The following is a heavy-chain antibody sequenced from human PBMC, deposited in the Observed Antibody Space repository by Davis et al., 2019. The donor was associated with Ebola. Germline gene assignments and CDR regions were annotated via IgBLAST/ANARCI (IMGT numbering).Heavy chain of an antibody. CDR1: GYSFTSYW. V-gene: IGHV5-51*01. CDR2: IFPGDSDT. CDR3: ARPSSGYEASFDY. D-gene: IGHD3-22*01. J-gene: IGHJ4*02. Sequence: GESLKISCKASGYSFTSYWIAWVRQMPGEGLEWMGIIFPGDSDTRYSPSFQGQVTISADKSINSAYLQWNSLRASDTAIYYYARPSSGYEASFDYWGQGTLVTVSS.